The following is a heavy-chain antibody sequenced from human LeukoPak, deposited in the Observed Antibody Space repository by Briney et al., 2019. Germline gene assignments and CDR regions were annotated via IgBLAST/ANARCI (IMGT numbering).Heavy chain of an antibody. V-gene: IGHV4-4*02. CDR1: CGSISSSNW. CDR2: IYHSGST. Sequence: SETLSHTCADACGSISSSNWWSWVRQLPGKGLEWIGEIYHSGSTNYNPSLMSRVTISVDKSKNQFSLKLSTVTAADTAVYYCARRGWAEVGTRDDAVDIWGQGTMVTVSS. CDR3: ARRGWAEVGTRDDAVDI. D-gene: IGHD1-26*01. J-gene: IGHJ3*02.